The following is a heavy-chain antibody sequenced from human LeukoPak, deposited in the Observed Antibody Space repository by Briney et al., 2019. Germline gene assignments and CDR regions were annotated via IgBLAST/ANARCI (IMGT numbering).Heavy chain of an antibody. D-gene: IGHD6-13*01. CDR2: ISWNSGSI. V-gene: IGHV3-9*01. CDR3: AKVAAAGTKPWYYFDY. J-gene: IGHJ4*02. CDR1: GFTFDDYA. Sequence: GGYLRLSCAASGFTFDDYAMHWVRQAPGKGLEWVSGISWNSGSIGYADSVKGRFTISRDNAKNSLYLQMNSLRAEDTALYYCAKVAAAGTKPWYYFDYWGQGTLVTVSS.